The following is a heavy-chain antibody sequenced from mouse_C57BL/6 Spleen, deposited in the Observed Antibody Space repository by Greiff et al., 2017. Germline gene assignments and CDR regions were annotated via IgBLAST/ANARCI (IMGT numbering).Heavy chain of an antibody. V-gene: IGHV1-82*01. CDR2: IYPGDGDT. CDR1: GYAFSSSW. Sequence: VQLQQSGPELVKPGASVKISCKASGYAFSSSWMNWVKQRPGKGLEWIGRIYPGDGDTNYNGKFKGKATLTADKSSSTAYMQLSSLTSEDSAVYFCARYGSSSWFAYWGQGTLVTVSA. J-gene: IGHJ3*01. D-gene: IGHD1-1*01. CDR3: ARYGSSSWFAY.